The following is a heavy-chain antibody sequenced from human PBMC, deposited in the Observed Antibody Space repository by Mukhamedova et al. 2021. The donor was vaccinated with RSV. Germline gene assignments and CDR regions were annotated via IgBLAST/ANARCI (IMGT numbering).Heavy chain of an antibody. CDR1: GFTFSSYA. CDR2: IPYDGSNK. CDR3: ARDSGWELRAFDI. J-gene: IGHJ3*02. V-gene: IGHV3-30*04. Sequence: GFTFSSYAMHWVRQAPGKGLEWVAVIPYDGSNKYYADSVKGRFTISRDNSKNTLYLQMNSLRAEDTAVYYCARDSGWELRAFDIWG. D-gene: IGHD1-26*01.